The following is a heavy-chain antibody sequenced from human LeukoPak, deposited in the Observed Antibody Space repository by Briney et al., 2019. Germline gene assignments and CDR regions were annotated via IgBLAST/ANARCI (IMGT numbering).Heavy chain of an antibody. CDR1: GFTFSDYY. V-gene: IGHV3-11*04. J-gene: IGHJ4*02. Sequence: GGSLRLSCAASGFTFSDYYMSWIRQAPGKGLEWVSCISGSGSTKYYADSVKGRITISRDNAKNSLYLQMNSLRAEDTAVYYCARDEGGWYEDYWGQGTLVTVSS. CDR3: ARDEGGWYEDY. CDR2: ISGSGSTK. D-gene: IGHD6-19*01.